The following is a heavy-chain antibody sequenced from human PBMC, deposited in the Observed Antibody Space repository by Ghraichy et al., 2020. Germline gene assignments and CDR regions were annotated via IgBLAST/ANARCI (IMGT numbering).Heavy chain of an antibody. V-gene: IGHV4-59*01. Sequence: GSLRLSCTVSGGSISSYYWSWIRQPPGKGLEWIGYIYYSGSTNYNPSLKSRVTISVDTSKNQFSLKLSSVTAADTAVYYCAGGSWAALFDYWGQGTLVTVSS. D-gene: IGHD6-6*01. CDR3: AGGSWAALFDY. CDR1: GGSISSYY. CDR2: IYYSGST. J-gene: IGHJ4*02.